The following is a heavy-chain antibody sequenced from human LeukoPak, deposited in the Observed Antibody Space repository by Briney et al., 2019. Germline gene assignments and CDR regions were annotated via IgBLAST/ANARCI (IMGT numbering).Heavy chain of an antibody. CDR2: IIPIFGTA. D-gene: IGHD1-26*01. J-gene: IGHJ4*02. CDR3: ARVGRAATNYFDY. CDR1: GGTFSSYA. V-gene: IGHV1-69*01. Sequence: VEVSCKASGGTFSSYAISWVRQAPGQGLEWMGGIIPIFGTANYAQKFQGRVTITADESTSTAYMELSSLRSEDTAVYYCARVGRAATNYFDYWGQGTLVTVSS.